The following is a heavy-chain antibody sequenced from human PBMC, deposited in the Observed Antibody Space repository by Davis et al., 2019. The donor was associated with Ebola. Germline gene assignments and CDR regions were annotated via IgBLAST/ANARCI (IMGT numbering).Heavy chain of an antibody. V-gene: IGHV1-2*02. CDR2: MNPNSGGT. CDR3: AREYSGSNWFDP. CDR1: GYTFTSYD. J-gene: IGHJ5*02. D-gene: IGHD1-26*01. Sequence: SVTVPCKASGYTFTSYDINWVRQATGQGLEWMGWMNPNSGGTNYAQKFRGRVTMTRDTSISTAYMELSRLRSDDTAVYYCAREYSGSNWFDPWGQGTLVTVSS.